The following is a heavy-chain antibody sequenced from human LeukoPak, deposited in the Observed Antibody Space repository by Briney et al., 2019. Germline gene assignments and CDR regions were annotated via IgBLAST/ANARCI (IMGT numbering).Heavy chain of an antibody. Sequence: GGSLRLSCAASGFTFSNYGMNWVRQAPGKGLEWVSYISSSSDAIYYADSVKGRFTISRDNAKNSLYLEMNSLRDEDTAVYYCARAMRSGYGYWGQGTLVTVSS. V-gene: IGHV3-48*02. CDR3: ARAMRSGYGY. J-gene: IGHJ4*02. CDR2: ISSSSDAI. D-gene: IGHD5-12*01. CDR1: GFTFSNYG.